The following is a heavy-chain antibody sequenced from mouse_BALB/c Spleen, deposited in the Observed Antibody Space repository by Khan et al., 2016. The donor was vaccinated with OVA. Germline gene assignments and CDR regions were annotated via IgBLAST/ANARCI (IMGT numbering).Heavy chain of an antibody. D-gene: IGHD2-1*01. Sequence: QVRLQQSGAELARPGASVKLSCKASGYTFAGFYINWVKQRTGQGLEWIGEIYPGTGNTYYNEKFKGKAALTQDKSSSTAYFHLISLTSESSAVYFCARWGGNYTSYYALDYLGHGTSFTFSS. CDR3: ARWGGNYTSYYALDY. V-gene: IGHV1-77*01. J-gene: IGHJ4*01. CDR1: GYTFAGFY. CDR2: IYPGTGNT.